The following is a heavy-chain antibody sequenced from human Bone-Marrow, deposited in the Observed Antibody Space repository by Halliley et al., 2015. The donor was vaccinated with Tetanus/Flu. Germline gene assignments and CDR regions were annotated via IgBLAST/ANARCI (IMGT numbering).Heavy chain of an antibody. CDR1: GFTFSNAW. V-gene: IGHV3-15*01. Sequence: SLRLSCAASGFTFSNAWMSWVRQAPGKGLELVGRIKSKKDGETTDYATPVKGRFTISRDDSKNTVYVQMNSLTTEDTGVYYCARGGPFGTSFDYWGRGNLVAASS. J-gene: IGHJ4*02. D-gene: IGHD6-13*01. CDR2: IKSKKDGETT. CDR3: ARGGPFGTSFDY.